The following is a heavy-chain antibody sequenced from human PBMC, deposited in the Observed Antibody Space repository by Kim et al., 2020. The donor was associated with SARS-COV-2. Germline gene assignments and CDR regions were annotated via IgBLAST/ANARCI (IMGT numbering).Heavy chain of an antibody. V-gene: IGHV3-30-3*01. CDR1: GFTFSSYA. Sequence: WGSLRLSCAASGFTFSSYAMHWVRQAPGKGLEWVAVISYDGSNKYYADSVKGRFTISRDNSKNTLYLQMNSLRAEDTAVYYCARLTTVTKPVDYWGQGTLVTVSS. J-gene: IGHJ4*02. CDR2: ISYDGSNK. D-gene: IGHD4-4*01. CDR3: ARLTTVTKPVDY.